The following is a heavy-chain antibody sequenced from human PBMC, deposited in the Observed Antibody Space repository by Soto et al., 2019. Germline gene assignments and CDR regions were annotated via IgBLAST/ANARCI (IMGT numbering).Heavy chain of an antibody. CDR2: MNPNTGVA. D-gene: IGHD2-2*03. J-gene: IGHJ4*02. CDR3: VRGLRRGYSVY. CDR1: GYTFTGYD. Sequence: QVQLVQSGAEVKKPGASVQVSCKAPGYTFTGYDVNWVRQATGQGLEWVGWMNPNTGVAGFAQKFKGGVTLTGNTSITTAYMELISLRSEDTAVYYCVRGLRRGYSVYWGQGTLVTVSS. V-gene: IGHV1-8*01.